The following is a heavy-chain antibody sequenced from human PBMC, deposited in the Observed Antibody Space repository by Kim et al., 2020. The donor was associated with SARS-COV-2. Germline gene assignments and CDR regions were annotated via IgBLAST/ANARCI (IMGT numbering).Heavy chain of an antibody. Sequence: SETLSLTCTVSGGSISSGTNYWAWIRQFPGKGLEWIGNSDFSGTTFYNSTLKSRLTITVDISKNQFSLDLISGIAADTAMYYCWSVSFGARGSSYYAMDV. D-gene: IGHD3-16*01. CDR2: SDFSGTT. V-gene: IGHV4-31*03. CDR1: GGSISSGTNY. CDR3: WSVSFGARGSSYYAMDV. J-gene: IGHJ6*01.